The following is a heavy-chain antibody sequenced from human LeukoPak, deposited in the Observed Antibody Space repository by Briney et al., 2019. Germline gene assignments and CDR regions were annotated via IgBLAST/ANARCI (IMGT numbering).Heavy chain of an antibody. CDR2: ISYDGSNK. Sequence: AGGSLRLSCAASGFTFSSHAMHWVRQAPGKGLVWVAIISYDGSNKFYADSVKGRFTISRDNAKNSLYLQMNSLRAEDTAVYYCARSVDIDYWGQGTLVTVSS. J-gene: IGHJ4*02. CDR3: ARSVDIDY. V-gene: IGHV3-30*04. D-gene: IGHD5-12*01. CDR1: GFTFSSHA.